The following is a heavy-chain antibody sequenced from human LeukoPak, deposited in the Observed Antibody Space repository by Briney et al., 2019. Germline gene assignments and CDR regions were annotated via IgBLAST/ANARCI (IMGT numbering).Heavy chain of an antibody. J-gene: IGHJ4*02. CDR1: GLTYSSFA. Sequence: PGGSLRLSCTASGLTYSSFAMSWVRQAPGKGLEWVSVISGSGDSTYYAGSVKGRFTISRDNSKNTLYLQMNRLRAEDTAIYYCAKSSSSNCYSPHDYWGQGTLVTVSS. CDR2: ISGSGDST. D-gene: IGHD2-2*01. CDR3: AKSSSSNCYSPHDY. V-gene: IGHV3-23*01.